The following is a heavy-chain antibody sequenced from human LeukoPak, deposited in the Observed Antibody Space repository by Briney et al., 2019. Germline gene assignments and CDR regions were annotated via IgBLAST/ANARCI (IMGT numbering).Heavy chain of an antibody. CDR2: IYYSGST. V-gene: IGHV4-39*07. CDR1: GGSISSSSYF. Sequence: SETLSLTCTVSGGSISSSSYFWDWIRQPPGKGLEWIGSIYYSGSTYYNPSLKSRVTISVDTSKNQFSLKLSSVTAADTAVYYCARDPFHDELYWFDPWGQGTLVTVSS. CDR3: ARDPFHDELYWFDP. J-gene: IGHJ5*02. D-gene: IGHD1-26*01.